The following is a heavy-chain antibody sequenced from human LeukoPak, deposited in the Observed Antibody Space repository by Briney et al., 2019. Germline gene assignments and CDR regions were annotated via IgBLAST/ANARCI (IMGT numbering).Heavy chain of an antibody. V-gene: IGHV4-34*01. CDR1: GGSFSGYY. D-gene: IGHD3-10*01. CDR2: INHSGST. CDR3: ASHYYGSGSYPIMGNWFDP. J-gene: IGHJ5*02. Sequence: PSETLSLTCAVYGGSFSGYYWSWIRQPPGKGLEWIGEINHSGSTNYNPSLKSRVTISVDTSKNQFSLKLSSVTAADTAVYYCASHYYGSGSYPIMGNWFDPWGQGTLVTVSS.